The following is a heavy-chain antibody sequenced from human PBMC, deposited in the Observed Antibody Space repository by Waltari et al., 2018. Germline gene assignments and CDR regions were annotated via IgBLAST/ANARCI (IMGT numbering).Heavy chain of an antibody. V-gene: IGHV3-48*04. CDR3: ARAHPRYSTSMDV. CDR2: ISSSSSTI. J-gene: IGHJ6*03. CDR1: GFTFSSFS. D-gene: IGHD6-6*01. Sequence: EVQLVESGGGLVQPGGSLRLSCAASGFTFSSFSLNWSRQAPGKGLEWVSYISSSSSTIYYADSVKGRFTISRDNAKNSLYLQMNSLRAEDTAVYYCARAHPRYSTSMDVWGKGTTVTVSS.